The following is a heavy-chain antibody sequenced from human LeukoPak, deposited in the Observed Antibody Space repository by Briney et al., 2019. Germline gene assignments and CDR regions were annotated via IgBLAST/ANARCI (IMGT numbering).Heavy chain of an antibody. Sequence: GGSLRLSCAASGFTFSSYAMHWVRQAPGKGLEWVAVISYDGSNKYYADSVKGRFTISRDNSKNTLYLQMNSLRAEDTAVYYCARENSNYGYYYYYYMDVWGKGTTVTVSS. D-gene: IGHD4-11*01. CDR2: ISYDGSNK. CDR3: ARENSNYGYYYYYYMDV. J-gene: IGHJ6*03. V-gene: IGHV3-30-3*01. CDR1: GFTFSSYA.